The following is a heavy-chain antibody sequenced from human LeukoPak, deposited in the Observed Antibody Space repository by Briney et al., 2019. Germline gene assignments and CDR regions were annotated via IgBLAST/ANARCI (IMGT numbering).Heavy chain of an antibody. CDR2: ISGSGGST. J-gene: IGHJ4*02. D-gene: IGHD3-10*01. Sequence: GGSLRLSCAASGFTFSSYAMSWVRQAPGKGLEWVSGISGSGGSTYYADSVKGRFTISRDNSKSTLYLQMNSLRAEDTAVYYCGKDRKSMVRGVMDWGQGTLVTVSS. V-gene: IGHV3-23*01. CDR1: GFTFSSYA. CDR3: GKDRKSMVRGVMD.